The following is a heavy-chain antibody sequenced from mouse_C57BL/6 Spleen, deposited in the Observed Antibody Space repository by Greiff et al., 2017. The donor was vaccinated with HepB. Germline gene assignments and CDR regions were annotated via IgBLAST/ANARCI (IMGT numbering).Heavy chain of an antibody. Sequence: QVHVKQSGAELVRPGASVTLSCKASGYTFTDYEMHWVKQTPVHGLEWIGAIDPETGGTAYNQKFKGKAILTADKSSSTAYMELRSLTSEDSAVYYCTGYSNYGAYWGQGTLVTVSA. V-gene: IGHV1-15*01. CDR3: TGYSNYGAY. D-gene: IGHD2-5*01. CDR1: GYTFTDYE. CDR2: IDPETGGT. J-gene: IGHJ3*01.